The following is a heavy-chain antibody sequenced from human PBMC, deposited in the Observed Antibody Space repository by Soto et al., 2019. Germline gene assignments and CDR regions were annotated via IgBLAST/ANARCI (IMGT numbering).Heavy chain of an antibody. CDR3: VRGVQFYDISTGFSGGQAFDV. CDR2: VKHDESEK. J-gene: IGHJ3*01. Sequence: AHLVESGGGLVQPGGSLRLSCEASGFTFRSYWMNWVRQAPGKGLEWVASVKHDESEKHYVDSVKGRFTISRDNAKNSVYLEMNSLRAEDRAIYFCVRGVQFYDISTGFSGGQAFDVWGQGTVVTVSS. D-gene: IGHD3-9*01. CDR1: GFTFRSYW. V-gene: IGHV3-7*01.